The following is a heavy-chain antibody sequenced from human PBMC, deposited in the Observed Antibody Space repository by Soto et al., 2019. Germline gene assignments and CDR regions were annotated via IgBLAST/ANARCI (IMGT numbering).Heavy chain of an antibody. CDR1: GYTFTSYG. CDR3: ARACSGGSCYSGHWFDP. CDR2: ISAYNGNT. Sequence: ASVKVSCKASGYTFTSYGISWVRQAPGQGLEWMGWISAYNGNTNYAQKLQGRVTMTTDTSTGTAYMELRSLRSDDTAVYYCARACSGGSCYSGHWFDPWGQGTLVTVS. V-gene: IGHV1-18*04. J-gene: IGHJ5*02. D-gene: IGHD2-15*01.